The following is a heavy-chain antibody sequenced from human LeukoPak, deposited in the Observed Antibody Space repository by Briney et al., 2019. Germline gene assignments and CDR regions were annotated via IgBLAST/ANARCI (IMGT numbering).Heavy chain of an antibody. CDR2: IYTSGST. CDR3: ARHEYSSSYNWFDP. V-gene: IGHV4-4*09. D-gene: IGHD6-6*01. J-gene: IGHJ5*02. Sequence: NPSETLSLTCTVSGGSISSYYWSWIRQPPGKGLEWIGYIYTSGSTNYNPSFKSRVTISVDTSKNQFSLKLSSVTAADTAVYYCARHEYSSSYNWFDPWGQGTLVTVSS. CDR1: GGSISSYY.